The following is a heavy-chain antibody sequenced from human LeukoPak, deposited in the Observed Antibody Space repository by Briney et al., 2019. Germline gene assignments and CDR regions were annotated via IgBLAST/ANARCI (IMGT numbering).Heavy chain of an antibody. CDR1: GFTFRTYA. D-gene: IGHD6-13*01. V-gene: IGHV3-23*01. Sequence: PGGSLRLSCAASGFTFRTYAMSWVRQAPTKGLEWVSGISGSGDTTYVDSVKGRFTISRDNSKNTLYLHMDSLRAEDTAIYYCSKDPGDSSTFWNLFDSWGQGTLVTVSS. CDR3: SKDPGDSSTFWNLFDS. J-gene: IGHJ5*01. CDR2: ISGSGDTT.